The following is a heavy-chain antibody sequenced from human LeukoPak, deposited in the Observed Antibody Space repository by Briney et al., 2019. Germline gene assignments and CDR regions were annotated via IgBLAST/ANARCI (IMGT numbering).Heavy chain of an antibody. J-gene: IGHJ4*02. D-gene: IGHD6-19*01. Sequence: GGSLRLSCAASGFTFSNYSMNWVRQAPGKGLEWVSSISSSSSYIYYADSVKGRFTISRDNAKNSLYLQMNSLRAEDTAVYYCARDAYSSGWYYIDYWGQGTLVTVSS. V-gene: IGHV3-21*01. CDR3: ARDAYSSGWYYIDY. CDR1: GFTFSNYS. CDR2: ISSSSSYI.